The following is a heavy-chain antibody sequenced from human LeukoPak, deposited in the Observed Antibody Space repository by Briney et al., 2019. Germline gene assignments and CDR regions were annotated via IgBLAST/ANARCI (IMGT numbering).Heavy chain of an antibody. V-gene: IGHV3-23*01. CDR3: AKELQSWYPADY. CDR2: ISGSGGST. CDR1: GFTFSSYW. J-gene: IGHJ4*02. D-gene: IGHD4-11*01. Sequence: PGGSLRLSCAASGFTFSSYWMHWVRQVPGKGLVWVSAISGSGGSTYYADSVKGRFTISRDNSKNTLYLQMNSLRAEDTAVYYCAKELQSWYPADYWGQGTLVTVSS.